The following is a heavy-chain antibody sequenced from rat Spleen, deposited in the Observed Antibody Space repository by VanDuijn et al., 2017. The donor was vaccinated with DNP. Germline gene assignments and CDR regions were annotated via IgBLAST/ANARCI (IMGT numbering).Heavy chain of an antibody. J-gene: IGHJ2*01. D-gene: IGHD1-4*01. Sequence: EVKLVESGGGLVQPGRSLQLSCAASGFSFNDYWMGWVRQAPGKGLEWIGQINKDSNTINYTPSLEDKFTISRDNAQNTLFLQMNKLGSEDTAIYYCAGRPPPTRGPFDYWGQGVTVTVSS. CDR3: AGRPPPTRGPFDY. CDR1: GFSFNDYW. V-gene: IGHV4-2*01. CDR2: INKDSNTI.